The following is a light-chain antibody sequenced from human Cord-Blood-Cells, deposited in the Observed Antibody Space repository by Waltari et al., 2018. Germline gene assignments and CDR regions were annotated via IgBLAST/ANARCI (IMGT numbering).Light chain of an antibody. J-gene: IGLJ2*01. CDR2: KDS. CDR1: ALPKQY. Sequence: SYELTQPPSVSVSPGQTARITCSGDALPKQYAYWYQQKPGQAPVLVIYKDSERPSGNPGRFSGSSSGTTVTFTSSGVQAEDEADYYCQSADSSGTYVVFGGGTKLTVL. CDR3: QSADSSGTYVV. V-gene: IGLV3-25*02.